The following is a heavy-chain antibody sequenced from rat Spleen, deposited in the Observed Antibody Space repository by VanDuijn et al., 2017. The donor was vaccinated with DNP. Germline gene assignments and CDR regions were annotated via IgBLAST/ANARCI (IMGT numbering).Heavy chain of an antibody. V-gene: IGHV2-41*01. CDR3: ARSPESSYIYFPWAY. CDR2: IWNNGGT. D-gene: IGHD1-2*01. J-gene: IGHJ3*01. CDR1: GFSLTSYH. Sequence: QVQLKESGPGLVQPSQTLSLACTVSGFSLTSYHVHWVRQPSGKGLEWMGVIWNNGGTRYNSVLKSRLSISKDTSKSQVFLKMNSLQTEDTATYYCARSPESSYIYFPWAYWGQGTLVTVSS.